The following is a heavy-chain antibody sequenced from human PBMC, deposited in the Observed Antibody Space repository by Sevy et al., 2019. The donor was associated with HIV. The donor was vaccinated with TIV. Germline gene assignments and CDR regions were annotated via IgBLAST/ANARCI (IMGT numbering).Heavy chain of an antibody. CDR3: ARGRQAYVVVVPSTVPFDY. J-gene: IGHJ4*02. CDR2: INQSGTH. V-gene: IGHV4-34*01. CDR1: GGSFSGYF. D-gene: IGHD2-2*01. Sequence: SETLSLTCAVYGGSFSGYFWNWIRQSPGKGLEWIGEINQSGTHKYKPSLKSRVTISVDASKNQLSLHLRSVTAADTAVYYCARGRQAYVVVVPSTVPFDYWGQGTLVTVSS.